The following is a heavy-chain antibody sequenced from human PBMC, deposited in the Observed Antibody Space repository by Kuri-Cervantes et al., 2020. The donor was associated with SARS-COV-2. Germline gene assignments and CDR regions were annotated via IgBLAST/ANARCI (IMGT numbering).Heavy chain of an antibody. CDR1: GFTFSDYY. D-gene: IGHD2-15*01. J-gene: IGHJ4*02. CDR2: ISSSSSYI. CDR3: AGDCSGGSCHFDY. Sequence: GGSLRLSCAASGFTFSDYYMSWIRRAPGKGLEWVSSISSSSSYIYYADSVKGRFTISRDNAKNSLYLQMNSLRAEDTAVYYCAGDCSGGSCHFDYWGQGTLVTVSS. V-gene: IGHV3-11*06.